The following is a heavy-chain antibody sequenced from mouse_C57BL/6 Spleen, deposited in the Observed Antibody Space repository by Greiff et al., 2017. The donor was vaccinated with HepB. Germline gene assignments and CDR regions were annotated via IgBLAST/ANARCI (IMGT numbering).Heavy chain of an antibody. Sequence: QVQLKQPGAELVKPGASVKLSCKASGYTFTSYWMHWVKQRPGQGLEWIGMIHPNSGSTNYNEKFKSKATLTVDKSSSTAYMQLSSLTSEDSAVYYCARDGLLRVDYWGQGTSVTVSS. CDR3: ARDGLLRVDY. J-gene: IGHJ4*01. D-gene: IGHD1-1*01. CDR2: IHPNSGST. V-gene: IGHV1-64*01. CDR1: GYTFTSYW.